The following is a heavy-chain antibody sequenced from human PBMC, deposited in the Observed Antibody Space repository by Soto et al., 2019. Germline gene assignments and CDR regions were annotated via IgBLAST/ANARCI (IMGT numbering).Heavy chain of an antibody. V-gene: IGHV4-39*01. CDR3: ARQTTPGGLIAVAGDDAFDI. CDR2: IYYSGST. CDR1: GGSISSSSSY. J-gene: IGHJ3*02. Sequence: SETLSLTCTVSGGSISSSSSYWGWIRQPPGKGLEWIGSIYYSGSTYYNPSLKSRVTISVDTSKNQFSLKLSSVTAADTAVYYCARQTTPGGLIAVAGDDAFDIWGQGTMVTVSS. D-gene: IGHD6-19*01.